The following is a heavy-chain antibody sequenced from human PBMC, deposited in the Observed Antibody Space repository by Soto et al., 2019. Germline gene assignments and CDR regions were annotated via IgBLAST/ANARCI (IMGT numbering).Heavy chain of an antibody. CDR2: MNPNSGNT. D-gene: IGHD3-16*01. CDR1: GYTFTSYD. J-gene: IGHJ4*02. Sequence: QVQLVQSGAEVKKPGASVKVSCQASGYTFTSYDINCVRQATGQGLEWMGWMNPNSGNTGHAQKFQGRVTMTRNTSISTAYMELSSLRSADTAVYYWARGDRDVIDYESQGTLVTVSS. CDR3: ARGDRDVIDY. V-gene: IGHV1-8*01.